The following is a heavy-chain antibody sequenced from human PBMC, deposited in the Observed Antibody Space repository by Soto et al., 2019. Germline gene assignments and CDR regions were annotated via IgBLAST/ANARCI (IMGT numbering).Heavy chain of an antibody. V-gene: IGHV3-33*01. CDR2: IWYDGSNK. D-gene: IGHD3-9*01. J-gene: IGHJ6*02. CDR1: GFTFSSYG. CDR3: ARQLIIYDILTGDYYYYYGMDV. Sequence: GGSLRLSCAASGFTFSSYGMHRVRQAPGKGLEWVAVIWYDGSNKYYADSVKGRFTISRDNSKNTLYLQMNSLRAEDTAVYYCARQLIIYDILTGDYYYYYGMDVWGQGTTVTVSS.